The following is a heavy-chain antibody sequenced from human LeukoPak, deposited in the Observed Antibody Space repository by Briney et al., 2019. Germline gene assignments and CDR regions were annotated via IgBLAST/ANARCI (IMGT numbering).Heavy chain of an antibody. V-gene: IGHV3-74*01. CDR2: LNTDGTTT. CDR1: GFTFNNYW. Sequence: GGSLRLSCAASGFTFNNYWMHWVRQAPGKGLVWVSRLNTDGTTTNYADSVKGRFTISRDNAKKMAYLQMNSLRAEDTAVYYCARAAYDSSGYFHDYWGQGTLVTVSS. D-gene: IGHD3-22*01. CDR3: ARAAYDSSGYFHDY. J-gene: IGHJ4*02.